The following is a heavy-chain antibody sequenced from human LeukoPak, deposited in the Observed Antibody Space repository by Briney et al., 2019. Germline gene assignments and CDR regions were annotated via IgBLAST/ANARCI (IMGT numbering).Heavy chain of an antibody. V-gene: IGHV1-18*01. J-gene: IGHJ4*02. CDR2: MNPNSGNT. Sequence: ASVKVSCKASGYTFTSYDINWVRQATGQGLEWMGWMNPNSGNTNYAQKLQGRVTMTTDTSTSTAYMELRSLRSDDTAVYYCARERLRFLEWLLGVLDYWGQGTLVTVSS. CDR1: GYTFTSYD. CDR3: ARERLRFLEWLLGVLDY. D-gene: IGHD3-3*01.